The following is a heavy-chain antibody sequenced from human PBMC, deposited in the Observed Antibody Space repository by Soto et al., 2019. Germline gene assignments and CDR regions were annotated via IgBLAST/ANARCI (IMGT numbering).Heavy chain of an antibody. CDR3: VRDLGRYFRSGYMDL. CDR1: GFAFNNYS. CDR2: INEDSTYI. J-gene: IGHJ6*03. V-gene: IGHV3-21*02. D-gene: IGHD3-9*01. Sequence: EVQLVESGGGLVKPGGSLRLSCTASGFAFNNYSMNWVRQAPGKGLEWVSSINEDSTYIYYADSLRGRITISRDNAKDSLFLQMNSLRPDDTAVYYCVRDLGRYFRSGYMDLWGDGATVTVSS.